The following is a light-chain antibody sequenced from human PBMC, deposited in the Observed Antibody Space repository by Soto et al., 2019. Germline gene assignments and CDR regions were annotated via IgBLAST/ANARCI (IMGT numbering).Light chain of an antibody. V-gene: IGKV3-11*01. CDR3: QLRNNWPPSIT. CDR2: DAS. Sequence: EIVMTQSPATLSVSPGERATLSCRASQSVSRNLAWYQQKPGQAPRLLIYDASNRATGIPARFSGSGSVTDFTLTISSLEPEDFAVYYCQLRNNWPPSITFGQGTRLEIK. J-gene: IGKJ5*01. CDR1: QSVSRN.